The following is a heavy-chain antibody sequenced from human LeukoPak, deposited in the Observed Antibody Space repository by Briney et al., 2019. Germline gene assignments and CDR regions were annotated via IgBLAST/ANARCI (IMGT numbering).Heavy chain of an antibody. CDR2: IYTSGST. CDR3: ASPRAAMVFYFDY. CDR1: GGSISSGSYY. J-gene: IGHJ4*02. D-gene: IGHD5-18*01. V-gene: IGHV4-61*02. Sequence: SETLSLTCTVSGGSISSGSYYWSWIRQPAGKGLEWIGRIYTSGSTNYNPSLKSRVTISVDTSKNQFSLKLSSVTAADTAVYYCASPRAAMVFYFDYWGQGTLVTVSS.